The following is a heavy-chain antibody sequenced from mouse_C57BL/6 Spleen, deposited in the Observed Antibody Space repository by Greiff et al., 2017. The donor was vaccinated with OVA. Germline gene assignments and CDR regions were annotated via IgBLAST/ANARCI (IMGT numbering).Heavy chain of an antibody. V-gene: IGHV1-82*01. CDR1: GYAFSSSW. D-gene: IGHD4-1*01. Sequence: VKLMESGPELVKPGASVKISCKASGYAFSSSWMNWVKQRPGKGLEWIGRIYPGDGATNYNGKFKGKATLTAAKSSSTAYMQLSSLTSEDSAVYFCARDGANWDGWFAYWGQGTLVTVSA. CDR2: IYPGDGAT. CDR3: ARDGANWDGWFAY. J-gene: IGHJ3*01.